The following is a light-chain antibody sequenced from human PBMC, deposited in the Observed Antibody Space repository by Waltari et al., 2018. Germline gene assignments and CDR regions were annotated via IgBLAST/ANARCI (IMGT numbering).Light chain of an antibody. J-gene: IGKJ3*01. CDR2: HAS. CDR1: QGIAFY. Sequence: DLQVTQSPYSLSASIVDRVTITCRTSQGIAFYLNWDQQKPGQAPKLLIYHASNLQSGVPSRFSGRGSGTDFTLSISSLQHEDFATYYCQHSFTTPPTFGPGTKVD. V-gene: IGKV1-39*01. CDR3: QHSFTTPPT.